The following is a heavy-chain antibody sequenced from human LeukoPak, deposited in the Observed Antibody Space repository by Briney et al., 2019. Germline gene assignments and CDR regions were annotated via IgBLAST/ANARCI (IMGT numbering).Heavy chain of an antibody. CDR1: GFTFSSYA. J-gene: IGHJ4*02. D-gene: IGHD4-23*01. CDR2: ISGSGGST. CDR3: AKVPLGSYGGTPQLID. Sequence: PGGSLRLSCAASGFTFSSYAMSWVRQAPGKGLEWVSAISGSGGSTYYADSVKGRFTISRDNSKNTLYLQMNSLRAEDTAVYYCAKVPLGSYGGTPQLIDWGQGTLVTVSS. V-gene: IGHV3-23*01.